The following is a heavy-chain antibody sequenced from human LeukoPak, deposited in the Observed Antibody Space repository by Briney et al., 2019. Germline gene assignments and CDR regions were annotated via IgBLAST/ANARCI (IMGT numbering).Heavy chain of an antibody. CDR2: IRYDGSKS. Sequence: GGALRLSCAASGFTFNSYGMHWVGEAPGKGGEGVAFIRYDGSKSYFADSVKGRFALSRDNSNNTLYLQMSSLRPEDTAVYFCAKDGGSGSYFAFDIWGQGTMVTVSS. V-gene: IGHV3-30*02. J-gene: IGHJ3*02. D-gene: IGHD1-26*01. CDR3: AKDGGSGSYFAFDI. CDR1: GFTFNSYG.